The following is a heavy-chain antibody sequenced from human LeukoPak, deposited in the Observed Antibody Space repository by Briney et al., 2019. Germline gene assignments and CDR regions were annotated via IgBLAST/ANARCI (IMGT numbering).Heavy chain of an antibody. CDR2: INHSGST. D-gene: IGHD3-3*01. V-gene: IGHV4-34*01. CDR1: GGSFSGYY. Sequence: SETLSLTCAVYGGSFSGYYWSWIRQPPGKGLEWIGEINHSGSTNYNPSLKSRVTISVDTSKNQFSLKLSSVTAADTAVYYCARGARTYYDFWSGYSRVDYYYYMDVWGKGTTVTASS. CDR3: ARGARTYYDFWSGYSRVDYYYYMDV. J-gene: IGHJ6*03.